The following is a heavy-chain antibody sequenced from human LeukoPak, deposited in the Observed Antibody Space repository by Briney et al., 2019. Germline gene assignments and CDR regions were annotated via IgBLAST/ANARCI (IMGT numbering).Heavy chain of an antibody. V-gene: IGHV4-34*01. CDR2: INHSGST. D-gene: IGHD3-10*01. Sequence: SETLSLTCAVYGGSFSGYYWSWIRQPPGKGLEWIGEINHSGSTNYNPSLKSRVTISVDTSKNQFSLKLSSVTAADTAVYYCARQTITMVRGVIIDYWGQGTLVTVSS. J-gene: IGHJ4*02. CDR1: GGSFSGYY. CDR3: ARQTITMVRGVIIDY.